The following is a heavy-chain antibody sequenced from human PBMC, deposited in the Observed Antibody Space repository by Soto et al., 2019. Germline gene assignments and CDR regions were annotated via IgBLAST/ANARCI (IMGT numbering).Heavy chain of an antibody. CDR2: ISSSSSYI. V-gene: IGHV3-21*01. Sequence: PGGSLRLSCAASGLTFSSYSVNWVRQAPGKGLEWVSSISSSSSYIYYADSVKGRFTISRDNAKNSLYLQMNSLRAEDTAVYYCAREGEYSSSWPRVWFDPWGQGTLVTVSS. CDR1: GLTFSSYS. D-gene: IGHD6-13*01. J-gene: IGHJ5*02. CDR3: AREGEYSSSWPRVWFDP.